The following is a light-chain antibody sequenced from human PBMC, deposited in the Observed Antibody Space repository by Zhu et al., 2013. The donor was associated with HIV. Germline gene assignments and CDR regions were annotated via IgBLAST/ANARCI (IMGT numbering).Light chain of an antibody. J-gene: IGKJ3*01. Sequence: IQLTQSPSFLSASVGDRVTITCRASQRISTFLAWYQQKPGKAPQLLIYGASTLEGGVPSRFSGSGSGTQFTLTISSLQPEDFATYYCQQVNDYPRTFGPGTKVDV. CDR2: GAS. CDR1: QRISTF. V-gene: IGKV1-9*01. CDR3: QQVNDYPRT.